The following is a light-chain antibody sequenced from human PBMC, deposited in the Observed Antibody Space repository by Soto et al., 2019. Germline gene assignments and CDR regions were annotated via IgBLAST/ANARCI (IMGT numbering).Light chain of an antibody. J-gene: IGKJ4*01. Sequence: VGTQSTATLSLSQGERATLSCGASQSVSSSYLAWYQQKPGLAPRLLIYDASTRASGIPARFSGSGSGTEFFLTISCLQSEDFAVYYCQYYNNWLGAFGGVGKVDIK. CDR1: QSVSSSY. CDR2: DAS. V-gene: IGKV3-15*01. CDR3: QYYNNWLGA.